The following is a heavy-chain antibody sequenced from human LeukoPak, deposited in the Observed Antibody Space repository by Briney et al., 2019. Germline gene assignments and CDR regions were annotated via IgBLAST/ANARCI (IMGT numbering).Heavy chain of an antibody. CDR3: ARVGTMVRGVQKNYLPAWYFDY. Sequence: GASVEVSCKASGGTFSSYAISWVRQAPGQGLEWMGGIIPIFGTANYAQKFQGRVTITADESTSTAYMELSSLRSEDTAVYYCARVGTMVRGVQKNYLPAWYFDYWGQGTLVTVSS. D-gene: IGHD3-10*01. CDR1: GGTFSSYA. V-gene: IGHV1-69*01. J-gene: IGHJ4*02. CDR2: IIPIFGTA.